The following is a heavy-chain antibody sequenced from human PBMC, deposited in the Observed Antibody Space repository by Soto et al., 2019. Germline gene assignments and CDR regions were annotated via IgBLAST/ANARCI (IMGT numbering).Heavy chain of an antibody. CDR2: IDPSDSYT. CDR3: ARRSHLARWYYYYGMDV. Sequence: LXISCNGSAYSFTSYLIGWVRQIPVKGLEWMGRIDPSDSYTNYSPSFQGHVTISADKSISTAYLQWSSLKASDTAMYYCARRSHLARWYYYYGMDVWGQGTTVTVSS. J-gene: IGHJ6*02. CDR1: AYSFTSYL. V-gene: IGHV5-10-1*01.